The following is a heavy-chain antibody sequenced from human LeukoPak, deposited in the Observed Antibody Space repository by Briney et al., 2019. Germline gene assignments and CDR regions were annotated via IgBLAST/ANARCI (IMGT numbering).Heavy chain of an antibody. CDR1: GYTFTGYY. CDR3: ARGPRYDSSGYHFDY. J-gene: IGHJ4*02. Sequence: ASVKVSCKASGYTFTGYYMHWVRPAPGQGLEWMGRINPNSGGTNYAQKFQGRVTMTRDTSISTAYMELSRLRSDDTAVYYCARGPRYDSSGYHFDYWGQGTLVTVSS. V-gene: IGHV1-2*06. CDR2: INPNSGGT. D-gene: IGHD3-22*01.